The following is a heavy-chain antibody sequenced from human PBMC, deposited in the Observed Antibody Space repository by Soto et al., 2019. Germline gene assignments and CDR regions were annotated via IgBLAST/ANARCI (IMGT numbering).Heavy chain of an antibody. J-gene: IGHJ4*02. Sequence: SXTLSLTCTVSGGSISSGDYYWSWIRQPPGKGLEWIGYIYHSGSTYYNPSLKSRVTISVDRSKNQFSLKLSSVTAADTAVYYCARGMTTVTTLDYWGQGTLVTVSS. CDR2: IYHSGST. D-gene: IGHD4-4*01. CDR1: GGSISSGDYY. V-gene: IGHV4-30-2*01. CDR3: ARGMTTVTTLDY.